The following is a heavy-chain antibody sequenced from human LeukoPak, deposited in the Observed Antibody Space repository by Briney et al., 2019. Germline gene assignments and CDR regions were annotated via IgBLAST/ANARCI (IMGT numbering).Heavy chain of an antibody. V-gene: IGHV4-34*01. CDR1: GGSFSSYY. Sequence: SETLSLTCAVYGGSFSSYYWGWIRQPPEKGLEWIGEINHSGSTNYNPSLKSRVTISVDTSKNQFSLKLSSVTAADTAVYYCARDFWSGYYRRNWFDPWGQGTLVTVSS. CDR3: ARDFWSGYYRRNWFDP. CDR2: INHSGST. D-gene: IGHD3-3*01. J-gene: IGHJ5*02.